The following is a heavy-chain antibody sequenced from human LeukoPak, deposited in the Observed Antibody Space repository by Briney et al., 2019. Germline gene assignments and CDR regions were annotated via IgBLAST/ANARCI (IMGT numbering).Heavy chain of an antibody. Sequence: PSQTLSLTCTVSGGPISSGDYYWSWIRQPPGKGQEWIGYIYYSGSTYYTPSLKNRVIISVDTSKNQFSLKLSSVTAADTAVYYCARLTVTEYFDYWGQGTLVTVSS. CDR1: GGPISSGDYY. J-gene: IGHJ4*02. V-gene: IGHV4-30-4*08. CDR3: ARLTVTEYFDY. D-gene: IGHD4-17*01. CDR2: IYYSGST.